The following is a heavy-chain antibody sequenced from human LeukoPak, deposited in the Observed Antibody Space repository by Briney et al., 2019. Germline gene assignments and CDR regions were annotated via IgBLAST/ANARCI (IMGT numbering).Heavy chain of an antibody. CDR1: GFTFSSYG. Sequence: GGSLRLSCAASGFTFSSYGMHWVRQAPGKGLEWVAFIRYDGSNKYYADSVRGRFTISRDNPKNTLYLQMNSLRAEDTAIYYCAKDIEARASRSGIWGQGTMVMVSS. CDR2: IRYDGSNK. V-gene: IGHV3-30*02. CDR3: AKDIEARASRSGI. J-gene: IGHJ3*02. D-gene: IGHD6-6*01.